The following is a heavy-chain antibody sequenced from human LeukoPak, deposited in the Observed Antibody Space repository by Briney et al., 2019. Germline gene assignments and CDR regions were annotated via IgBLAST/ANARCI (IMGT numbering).Heavy chain of an antibody. Sequence: GGSLRLSCAASGFTFSSYGMHWVRQAPGKGLEWVAYIQYDGSNEQYADSVKGRFSISRDSSKNILYLQMNSLRAEDTAVYYCARVMFEWFGEIPYWGQGTLVTVSS. J-gene: IGHJ4*02. V-gene: IGHV3-30*02. CDR3: ARVMFEWFGEIPY. CDR2: IQYDGSNE. D-gene: IGHD3-10*01. CDR1: GFTFSSYG.